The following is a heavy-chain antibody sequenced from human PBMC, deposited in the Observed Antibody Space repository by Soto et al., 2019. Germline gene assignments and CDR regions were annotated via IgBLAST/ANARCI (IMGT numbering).Heavy chain of an antibody. D-gene: IGHD3-22*01. CDR1: GGSISSGDYY. Sequence: SETLSLTCTVSGGSISSGDYYWSWIRQPPGKGLEWIGYIYYSGSTYYNPSLKSRVTISVDTSKNQFSLKLSSVTAADTAVYYCARAITMIVVGRSNTWFYPFGQGNLLTVSS. V-gene: IGHV4-30-4*01. CDR3: ARAITMIVVGRSNTWFYP. J-gene: IGHJ5*02. CDR2: IYYSGST.